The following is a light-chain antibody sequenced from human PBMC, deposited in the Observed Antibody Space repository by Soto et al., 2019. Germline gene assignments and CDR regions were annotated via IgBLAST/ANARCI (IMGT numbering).Light chain of an antibody. CDR1: QSISSW. CDR2: DAS. Sequence: DIQMTQSPSTLSASVGDRVTITCRASQSISSWLAWYQQKPGKAPKLLIYDASSLESGVPSRFSGSGSGTEFTLTISSLQPDDFATYYCKQYNSYSWTFGQGTKVETK. V-gene: IGKV1-5*01. CDR3: KQYNSYSWT. J-gene: IGKJ1*01.